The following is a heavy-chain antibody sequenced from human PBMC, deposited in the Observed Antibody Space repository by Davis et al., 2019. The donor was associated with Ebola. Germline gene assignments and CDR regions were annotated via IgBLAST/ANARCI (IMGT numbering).Heavy chain of an antibody. V-gene: IGHV1-18*01. J-gene: IGHJ4*02. CDR1: GYTFTSYG. CDR2: ISAYNGNT. Sequence: ASVKVSCKASGYTFTSYGISWVRQAPGQALEWMGWISAYNGNTNYAQKLQGRVTMTTDTSTSTAYMELRSLRSDDTAVYYCARDGNGAGILEWLFFDYWGQGTLVTVSS. D-gene: IGHD3-3*01. CDR3: ARDGNGAGILEWLFFDY.